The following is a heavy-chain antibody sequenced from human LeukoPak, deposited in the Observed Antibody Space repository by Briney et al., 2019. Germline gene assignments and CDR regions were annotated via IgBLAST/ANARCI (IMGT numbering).Heavy chain of an antibody. D-gene: IGHD2-21*01. Sequence: GGSLRLSCAASGFTFRNYEMNWGREAPGKGQGRVSYIHSSGITMFYADSVKGRFTMSRDNAKNSLYVQMHSLRAEDTAVYYCARGCGVQYFLNAFDVWGLGTLVTVSS. CDR2: IHSSGITM. J-gene: IGHJ3*01. CDR1: GFTFRNYE. CDR3: ARGCGVQYFLNAFDV. V-gene: IGHV3-48*03.